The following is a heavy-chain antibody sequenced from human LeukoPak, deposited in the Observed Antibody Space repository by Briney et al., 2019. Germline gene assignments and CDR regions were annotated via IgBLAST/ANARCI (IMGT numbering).Heavy chain of an antibody. CDR3: ATGLYYYDSSGYRFDY. V-gene: IGHV1-18*01. Sequence: GASVKVSCKASGYTFTSYGISWVRQAPGQGLEWMGWISAYNGNTNYAQKLQGRVTMTTDTSTSTAYMELRSLRSEDTAVYYCATGLYYYDSSGYRFDYWGQGTLVTVSS. D-gene: IGHD3-22*01. J-gene: IGHJ4*02. CDR1: GYTFTSYG. CDR2: ISAYNGNT.